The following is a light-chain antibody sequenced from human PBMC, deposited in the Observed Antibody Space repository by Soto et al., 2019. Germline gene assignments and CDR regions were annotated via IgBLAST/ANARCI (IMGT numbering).Light chain of an antibody. CDR1: QSVSSN. CDR3: QQRSNWPPV. V-gene: IGKV3-11*01. J-gene: IGKJ4*01. CDR2: GAF. Sequence: EIVLTQSPGTLSVSPGERVTLSCRASQSVSSNLAWYQQKPGQAPSLLIYGAFTRATGIPARFSGSGSGTDFTLTISSLEPEDFAVYYCQQRSNWPPVFGGGTKVDIK.